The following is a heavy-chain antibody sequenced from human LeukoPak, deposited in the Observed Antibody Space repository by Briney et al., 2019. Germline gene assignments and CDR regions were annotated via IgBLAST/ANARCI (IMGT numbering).Heavy chain of an antibody. CDR1: GFTFSSYA. CDR3: AKPSRGWYPFDY. D-gene: IGHD6-19*01. V-gene: IGHV3-23*01. Sequence: GGSLRLSCAASGFTFSSYAMSWVRQAPGKGLDWVSSLSGGGSGTYYADSVKGRFTISRDNSKNTLYLQMSSLRAEDTAVYYCAKPSRGWYPFDYWGQGTLVTVSS. CDR2: LSGGGSGT. J-gene: IGHJ4*02.